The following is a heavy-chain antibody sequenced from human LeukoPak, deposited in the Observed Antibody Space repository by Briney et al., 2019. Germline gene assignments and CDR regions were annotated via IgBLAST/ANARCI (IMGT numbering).Heavy chain of an antibody. D-gene: IGHD1-26*01. Sequence: WASVKVSCKASGYTFTSYGITWVRQAPGQGLEWMGWISAYNGYTNYAQKLQGRVTMTTDTSISTAYMELSSLRSEDTAVYYCASIPLVGATLSDYWGQGTLVTVSS. CDR3: ASIPLVGATLSDY. J-gene: IGHJ4*02. V-gene: IGHV1-18*01. CDR1: GYTFTSYG. CDR2: ISAYNGYT.